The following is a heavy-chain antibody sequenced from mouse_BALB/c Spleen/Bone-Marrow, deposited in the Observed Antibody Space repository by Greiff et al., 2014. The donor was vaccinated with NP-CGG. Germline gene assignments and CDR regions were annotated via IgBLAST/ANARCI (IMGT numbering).Heavy chain of an antibody. D-gene: IGHD1-1*02. V-gene: IGHV2-6-1*01. CDR1: GFSLTSYG. Sequence: VKLEESGPGLVAPSQSLSITCTISGFSLTSYGVHWVRQPPGKGLEWLVVIWSDGSTTYNSALKSRLSISKDNSKSRVFLKMNSLQTDDTAMYYCARHGNYAMDYWGQGTSVTVSS. J-gene: IGHJ4*01. CDR2: IWSDGST. CDR3: ARHGNYAMDY.